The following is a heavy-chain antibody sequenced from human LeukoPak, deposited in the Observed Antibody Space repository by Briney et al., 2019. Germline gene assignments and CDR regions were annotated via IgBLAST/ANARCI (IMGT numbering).Heavy chain of an antibody. D-gene: IGHD6-13*01. CDR2: FDPEDGET. V-gene: IGHV1-24*01. CDR1: GYTLTELS. CDR3: ATRYSSSWYRDDY. J-gene: IGHJ4*02. Sequence: ASVTVSCKVSGYTLTELSMHWVRQAPGKGLEWMGGFDPEDGETIYAQKFQGRVTMTEDTSTDTAYMELSSLRSEDTVVYYCATRYSSSWYRDDYWGQGTLVTVSS.